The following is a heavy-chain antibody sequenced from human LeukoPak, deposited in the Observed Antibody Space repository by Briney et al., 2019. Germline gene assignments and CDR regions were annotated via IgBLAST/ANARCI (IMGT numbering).Heavy chain of an antibody. D-gene: IGHD6-13*01. CDR3: ARGAGYSSGWYPSLARNYYYYGMDV. Sequence: GGSLRLSCAASGFTFSSYSMNWVRQAPGKGLEWVSYISSSSSTIYYADSVKGRFTISRDNAKNSLYLQMNSLRAEDTAVYYCARGAGYSSGWYPSLARNYYYYGMDVWGQGTTVTVSS. CDR1: GFTFSSYS. J-gene: IGHJ6*02. V-gene: IGHV3-48*01. CDR2: ISSSSSTI.